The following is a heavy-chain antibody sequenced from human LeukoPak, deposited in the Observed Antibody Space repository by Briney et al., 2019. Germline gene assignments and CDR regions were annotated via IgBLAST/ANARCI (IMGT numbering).Heavy chain of an antibody. Sequence: PGGSLRLSCAASGFTFSSYAMSWVRQAPGKGLEWDSAISGSGGSTYYADSVKGRFTISRDNSKNTLYLQMNSLRAEDTAVYYCARDGVLRRGLIITTEYYFDYWGQGTLVTVSS. J-gene: IGHJ4*02. CDR2: ISGSGGST. D-gene: IGHD3-10*01. V-gene: IGHV3-23*01. CDR1: GFTFSSYA. CDR3: ARDGVLRRGLIITTEYYFDY.